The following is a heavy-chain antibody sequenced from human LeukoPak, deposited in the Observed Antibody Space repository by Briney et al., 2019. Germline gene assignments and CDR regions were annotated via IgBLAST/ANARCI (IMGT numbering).Heavy chain of an antibody. D-gene: IGHD3-3*01. CDR3: ARGRYDFWSGYWNLVDY. CDR1: GGSISSGSYY. J-gene: IGHJ4*02. Sequence: SETLSLTCTVSGGSISSGSYYWSWIRQPAGKGLEWIGRIYTSGSTNYNPSLKSRVTISVDTSKNQFSLKLSSVTAADTAVYYCARGRYDFWSGYWNLVDYWGQGTLVTVSS. V-gene: IGHV4-61*02. CDR2: IYTSGST.